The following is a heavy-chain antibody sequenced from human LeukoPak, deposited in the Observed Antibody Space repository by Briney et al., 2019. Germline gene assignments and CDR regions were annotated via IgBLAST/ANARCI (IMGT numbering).Heavy chain of an antibody. D-gene: IGHD6-19*01. CDR3: ARAVAGNMDV. CDR2: INTDGSST. Sequence: PGGSLRLSCAASGFTFSSYWMHWVRQAPGKGLVWVSRINTDGSSTYYADSVKGRFTISRDNAKNSLYLQMNSLRAEDAAVYYCARAVAGNMDVWGKGTTVTVSS. J-gene: IGHJ6*03. V-gene: IGHV3-74*01. CDR1: GFTFSSYW.